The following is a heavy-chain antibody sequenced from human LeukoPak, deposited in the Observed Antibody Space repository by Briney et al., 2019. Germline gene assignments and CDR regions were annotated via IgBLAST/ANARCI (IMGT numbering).Heavy chain of an antibody. CDR2: INHSGST. CDR3: ARSRWAYYYYGMDV. J-gene: IGHJ6*02. CDR1: GGSFSGYY. D-gene: IGHD3-16*01. Sequence: SETLSLTCAVYGGSFSGYYWSWIRQPPGKGLEWIGEINHSGSTNYNPSLKSRVTISVDTSMNQFSLKLSSVTAADTAVCYCARSRWAYYYYGMDVWGQGTTVTVSS. V-gene: IGHV4-34*01.